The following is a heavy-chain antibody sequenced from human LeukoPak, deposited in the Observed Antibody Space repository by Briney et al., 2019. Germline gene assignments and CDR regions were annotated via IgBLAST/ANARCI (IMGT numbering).Heavy chain of an antibody. Sequence: SVKVSCKASGGTFSSYAISWVRQAPGQGLEWMGGIIPIFGTANYAQKFQGRVTITADESTSTAYMELSSLRSEDTAVYYCARDAPLYGSGSYYPNWFDPWGQGTLVTVSS. CDR2: IIPIFGTA. V-gene: IGHV1-69*13. J-gene: IGHJ5*02. D-gene: IGHD3-10*01. CDR3: ARDAPLYGSGSYYPNWFDP. CDR1: GGTFSSYA.